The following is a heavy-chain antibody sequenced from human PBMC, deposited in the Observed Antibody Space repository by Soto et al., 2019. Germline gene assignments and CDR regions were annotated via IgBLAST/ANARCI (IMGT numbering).Heavy chain of an antibody. D-gene: IGHD3-10*01. CDR1: GFTFSSYA. CDR2: VSAGGDMT. J-gene: IGHJ6*02. V-gene: IGHV3-23*01. CDR3: ARGDRGGSGSPASYYYSGLDV. Sequence: DVQLLESGGHLVQPGGSLRLSCAASGFTFSSYAMSWVRQAPGKGLEWVSSVSAGGDMTYYSDSVKGRFTISRDNSNHALFLQMNGLRIADTALYYCARGDRGGSGSPASYYYSGLDVWGQGTTVTVS.